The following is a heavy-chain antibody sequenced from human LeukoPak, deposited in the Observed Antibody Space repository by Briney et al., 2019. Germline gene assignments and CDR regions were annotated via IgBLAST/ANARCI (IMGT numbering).Heavy chain of an antibody. CDR1: GGSISSGSYY. D-gene: IGHD2-15*01. CDR3: ARNSCPSGSCYDNRGYFDY. Sequence: SQTLSLTCTVSGGSISSGSYYWSWIRQPAGKGLEWIGRIYTSGSTNYNPSLKSRITISVDTSKNQFSLKLSSVTAADTAVYYCARNSCPSGSCYDNRGYFDYWGQGTLVTVSS. V-gene: IGHV4-61*02. CDR2: IYTSGST. J-gene: IGHJ4*02.